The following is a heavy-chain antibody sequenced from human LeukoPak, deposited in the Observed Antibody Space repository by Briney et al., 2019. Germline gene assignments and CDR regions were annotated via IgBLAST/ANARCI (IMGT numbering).Heavy chain of an antibody. D-gene: IGHD1-14*01. CDR3: ARDPPDQ. CDR1: GFTFNNAW. Sequence: GGSLRLSCAASGFTFNNAWMNWVRQAPGKGLEWVAVTSHAGSNQYYADSVKGRFTISRDNSRNTLFLQMNSLRAEDTAVYYCARDPPDQWGQGTLVTV. J-gene: IGHJ4*02. V-gene: IGHV3-30*03. CDR2: TSHAGSNQ.